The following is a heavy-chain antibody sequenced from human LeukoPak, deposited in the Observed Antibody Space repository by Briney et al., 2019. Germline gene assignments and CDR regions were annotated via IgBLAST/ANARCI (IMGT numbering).Heavy chain of an antibody. CDR2: IYPGDSDT. D-gene: IGHD4-17*01. CDR3: ATSTVTTSGHFDY. V-gene: IGHV5-51*01. Sequence: GESLKISCKGSGYSFTSYWIGWVRQMPRKGLEWMGIIYPGDSDTRYSPSFQGQVTISADKSISTAYLQWSSLKASDTAMYYCATSTVTTSGHFDYWGQGTLVTVSS. J-gene: IGHJ4*02. CDR1: GYSFTSYW.